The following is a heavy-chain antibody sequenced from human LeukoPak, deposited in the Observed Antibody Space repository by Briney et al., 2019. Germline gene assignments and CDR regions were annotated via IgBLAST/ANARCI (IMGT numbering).Heavy chain of an antibody. CDR1: GGSISSSSYY. CDR2: IYYSGST. CDR3: ARDRWTAMVTFDY. V-gene: IGHV4-39*07. J-gene: IGHJ4*02. D-gene: IGHD5-18*01. Sequence: SETLSLTCTVSGGSISSSSYYWGWIRQPPGKGLEWIGSIYYSGSTYYNPSLKSRVTISVDTSKNQFSLKLSSVTAADTAVYYCARDRWTAMVTFDYWGQGTLVTVSS.